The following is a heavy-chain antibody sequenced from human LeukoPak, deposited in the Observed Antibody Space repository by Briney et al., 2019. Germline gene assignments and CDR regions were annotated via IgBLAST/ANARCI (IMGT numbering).Heavy chain of an antibody. J-gene: IGHJ5*02. CDR1: GYSFTSYW. CDR2: IYPGDSDT. D-gene: IGHD3-10*01. CDR3: ARLPMVRGVRWFDP. V-gene: IGHV5-51*01. Sequence: GESLKISCKGSGYSFTSYWIGWVRQMPGKGLEWVGIIYPGDSDTRYSPSFQGQVTISADKSISTAYLQWGSLKASDTAMYYCARLPMVRGVRWFDPWGQGTLVTVSS.